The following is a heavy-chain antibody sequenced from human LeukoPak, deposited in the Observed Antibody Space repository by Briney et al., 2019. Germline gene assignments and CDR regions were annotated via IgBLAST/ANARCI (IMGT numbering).Heavy chain of an antibody. CDR1: GFTFSSYD. Sequence: GGSLRLSCAASGFTFSSYDMHWVRQATGKGLEWVSGISTAGETNYPGSVKGRFTISRENAKNSVYLQMNSPRAGDTAVYCAREIAVAGTWYFDLWGRGTLVTVSS. CDR3: AREIAVAGTWYFDL. CDR2: ISTAGET. J-gene: IGHJ2*01. D-gene: IGHD6-19*01. V-gene: IGHV3-13*01.